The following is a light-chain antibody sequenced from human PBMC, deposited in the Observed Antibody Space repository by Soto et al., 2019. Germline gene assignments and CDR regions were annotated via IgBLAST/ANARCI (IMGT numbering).Light chain of an antibody. Sequence: EIVLTQSPDTLSLSPGERATLSCRASQSVSSSLAWYQQKPGQAPRLLIYDASNRATGIPTRFSGSGSGTDFTLTIRSLDPEDFAVYYCQQRSNWPPEVTFGPGTKVDIK. CDR1: QSVSSS. V-gene: IGKV3-11*01. CDR3: QQRSNWPPEVT. CDR2: DAS. J-gene: IGKJ3*01.